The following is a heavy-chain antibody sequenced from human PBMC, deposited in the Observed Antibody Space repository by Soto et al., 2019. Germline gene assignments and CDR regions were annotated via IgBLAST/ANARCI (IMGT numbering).Heavy chain of an antibody. Sequence: PGGSLRLSCAASGFTFSDLAMSWVRQAPGKGLEWVSSISDSGGSTYYADSVKGRFTISRDNSKNTLSLQMSSLRADDTAVYYCAKDLLLPPVFYFGSWGQRTRGTVS. CDR2: ISDSGGST. J-gene: IGHJ4*02. D-gene: IGHD2-21*02. CDR3: AKDLLLPPVFYFGS. V-gene: IGHV3-23*01. CDR1: GFTFSDLA.